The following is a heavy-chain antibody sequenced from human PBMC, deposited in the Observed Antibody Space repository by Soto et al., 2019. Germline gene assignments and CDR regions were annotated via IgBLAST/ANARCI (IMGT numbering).Heavy chain of an antibody. J-gene: IGHJ5*02. CDR2: IYYSGST. Sequence: SETLSLTCTVSGGSISSYYWSWIRQPPGKGLEWIGYIYYSGSTNYNPSLKSRVTISVDTSKNQFSLKLSSVTAADTAVYYCARQGTVTTLYWFAPWGKGTLVTVSS. CDR1: GGSISSYY. D-gene: IGHD4-17*01. V-gene: IGHV4-59*01. CDR3: ARQGTVTTLYWFAP.